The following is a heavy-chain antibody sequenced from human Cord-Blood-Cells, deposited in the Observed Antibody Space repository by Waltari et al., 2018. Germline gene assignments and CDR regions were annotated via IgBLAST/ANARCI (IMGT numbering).Heavy chain of an antibody. V-gene: IGHV4-34*01. CDR1: GGSFSGYY. D-gene: IGHD4-17*01. J-gene: IGHJ4*02. CDR3: ARGRDYGDYY. CDR2: INHSGST. Sequence: QVRLQQWGAGLLKPSETLSLTCAVSGGSFSGYYWSWIRQPPGKGLEWIGEINHSGSTNYNPSLKSRVTISVDTSKNQFSLKLSSVTAADTAVYYCARGRDYGDYYWGQGTLVTVSS.